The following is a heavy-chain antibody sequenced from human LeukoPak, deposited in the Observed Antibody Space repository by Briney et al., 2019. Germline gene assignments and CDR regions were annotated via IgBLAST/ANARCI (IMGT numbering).Heavy chain of an antibody. CDR3: ARDKSRTYGSADAFDI. CDR1: GGSISSSSYF. D-gene: IGHD3-10*01. J-gene: IGHJ3*02. V-gene: IGHV4-39*07. CDR2: IYYSGST. Sequence: SETLSLTCTVSGGSISSSSYFWAWIRQPPGMGLEWIGNIYYSGSTYYNPSLQSRVTISVDTSKNQFSLKLNSVTAADTAVYYCARDKSRTYGSADAFDIWGQGTMVTVSS.